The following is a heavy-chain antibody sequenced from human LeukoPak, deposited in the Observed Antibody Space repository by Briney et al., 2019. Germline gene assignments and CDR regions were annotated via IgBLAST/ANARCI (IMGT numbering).Heavy chain of an antibody. CDR2: ISYDGSNK. CDR3: GMKYSSGWPPRAEYFQH. J-gene: IGHJ1*01. CDR1: GFTFSSYA. D-gene: IGHD6-19*01. Sequence: GGSLRLSCAASGFTFSSYAMHWVRQAPGKGLEWVAVISYDGSNKYYADSVKGRFTISRDNSKNTLYLQMNSLRAEDTAVYYCGMKYSSGWPPRAEYFQHWGQGTLVTVSS. V-gene: IGHV3-30-3*01.